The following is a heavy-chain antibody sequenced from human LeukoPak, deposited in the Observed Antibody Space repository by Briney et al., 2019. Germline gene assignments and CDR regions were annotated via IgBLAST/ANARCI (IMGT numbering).Heavy chain of an antibody. Sequence: ASVKVSCKASGYIFTSYGINWVRQATGQGFEWMGWMNPNSGGTNYAQKFQGRVTMTRDTSISTAYMELSRLRSDDTAVYYCARTYYYGSGSTDYYYYYYMDVWGKGTTVTVSS. D-gene: IGHD3-10*01. CDR2: MNPNSGGT. V-gene: IGHV1-2*02. CDR3: ARTYYYGSGSTDYYYYYYMDV. CDR1: GYIFTSYG. J-gene: IGHJ6*03.